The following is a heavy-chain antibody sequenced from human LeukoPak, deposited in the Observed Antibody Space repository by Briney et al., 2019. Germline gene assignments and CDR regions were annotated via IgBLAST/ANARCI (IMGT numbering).Heavy chain of an antibody. J-gene: IGHJ4*02. Sequence: PSETLSLTCTVSGGSISSSSYYWGWIRQPPGKGLEWIGSIYYSGSTYYNPSLKSRVTISVDTSKNQFSLKLSSVTAADTAVYYCASLNSGSYSWNSQHTTPFDYWGQGTLVTVSS. V-gene: IGHV4-39*01. CDR2: IYYSGST. D-gene: IGHD1-26*01. CDR3: ASLNSGSYSWNSQHTTPFDY. CDR1: GGSISSSSYY.